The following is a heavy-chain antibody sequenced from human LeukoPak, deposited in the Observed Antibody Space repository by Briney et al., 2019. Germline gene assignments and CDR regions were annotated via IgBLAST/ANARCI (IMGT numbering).Heavy chain of an antibody. Sequence: SVKVSCKASGGTFSSYAISWVRQAPGQGLEWMGGIIPIFGTASYAQKFQGRVTITADESTSTAYMELSSLRSEDTAVYYCARGVTMVRGHFDYWGQGTLVTVSS. CDR3: ARGVTMVRGHFDY. V-gene: IGHV1-69*13. D-gene: IGHD3-10*01. CDR1: GGTFSSYA. CDR2: IIPIFGTA. J-gene: IGHJ4*02.